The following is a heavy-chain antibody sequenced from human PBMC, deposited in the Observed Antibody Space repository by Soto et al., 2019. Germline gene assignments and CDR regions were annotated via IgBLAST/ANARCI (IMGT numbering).Heavy chain of an antibody. Sequence: QVQLQESGPGLVKPSETLSLTCTVSGGSISSYYWSWIRQPPGKGLEWIGYIYYSGSTNYNPSLKSRVTISVDTSKNQFSLKLSSVTAADTAVYYCARRLPGIAVGGFDYWGQGTLVTVSS. V-gene: IGHV4-59*01. J-gene: IGHJ4*02. CDR1: GGSISSYY. CDR2: IYYSGST. CDR3: ARRLPGIAVGGFDY. D-gene: IGHD6-19*01.